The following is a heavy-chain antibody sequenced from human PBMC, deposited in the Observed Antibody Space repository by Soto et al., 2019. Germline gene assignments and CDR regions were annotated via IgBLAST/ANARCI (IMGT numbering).Heavy chain of an antibody. D-gene: IGHD1-1*01. Sequence: QVQLVQSGAEVRKPGASVKVSCKASGYTFSDYYIHWVRQAPGQGLEWMGWINPNSGGRKYAPKFQGGGTMTRDTSITTAYMELSRLRSGDTAVYYCAREPATAKPEGVDFWGQGTLVTVSS. CDR1: GYTFSDYY. CDR2: INPNSGGR. CDR3: AREPATAKPEGVDF. J-gene: IGHJ4*02. V-gene: IGHV1-2*02.